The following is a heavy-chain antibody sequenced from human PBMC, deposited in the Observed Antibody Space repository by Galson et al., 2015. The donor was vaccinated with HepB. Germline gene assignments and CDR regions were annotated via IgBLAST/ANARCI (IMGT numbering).Heavy chain of an antibody. D-gene: IGHD3-10*01. CDR1: GDSVSTNSAA. CDR2: TYYRSKWYY. Sequence: CAISGDSVSTNSAAWNWIRQSPSRGLEWLGRTYYRSKWYYDYADSVRGRITIDPDTSKNQFSLQLNSVTPKDTALYYCARDPDITGWFGFDYWGQGALVTVSS. CDR3: ARDPDITGWFGFDY. V-gene: IGHV6-1*01. J-gene: IGHJ4*02.